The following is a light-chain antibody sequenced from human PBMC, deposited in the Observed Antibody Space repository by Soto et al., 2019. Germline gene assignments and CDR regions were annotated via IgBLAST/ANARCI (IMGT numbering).Light chain of an antibody. V-gene: IGKV3-11*01. CDR2: DAS. J-gene: IGKJ5*01. Sequence: EIVLTQSPATLSLSPGERATLSCRASQSVSSYLAWYQEKPGQAPRLLIYDASNRATGIPARFSGSGTGTDFTITISSLEPEDFAVYYCQQYSHWPPITFGQGTRLEIK. CDR3: QQYSHWPPIT. CDR1: QSVSSY.